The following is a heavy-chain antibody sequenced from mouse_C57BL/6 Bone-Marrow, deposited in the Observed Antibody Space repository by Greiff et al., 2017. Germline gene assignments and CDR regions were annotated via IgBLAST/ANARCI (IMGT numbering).Heavy chain of an antibody. CDR3: TTVFVTTVVATGAMDY. Sequence: VQLKESGAELVRPGASVKLSCTASGFNIKDDYMHWVKQRPEQGLEWIGWIDPENGDTEYASTFQGKATITADTSSNTAYLPLSSRTSEDTAVYYCTTVFVTTVVATGAMDYWGQGTSVTVSS. CDR2: IDPENGDT. D-gene: IGHD1-1*01. CDR1: GFNIKDDY. J-gene: IGHJ4*01. V-gene: IGHV14-4*01.